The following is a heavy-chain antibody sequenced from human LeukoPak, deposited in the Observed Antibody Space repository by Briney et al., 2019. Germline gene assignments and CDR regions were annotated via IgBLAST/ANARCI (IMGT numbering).Heavy chain of an antibody. V-gene: IGHV1-46*01. CDR1: GYTFTSYY. CDR2: INPSGGST. D-gene: IGHD1-26*01. J-gene: IGHJ5*02. CDR3: ASGVGATTGLNWFDP. Sequence: ASVKVSCKASGYTFTSYYMHWVRQAPGQGLEWMGIINPSGGSTSYAQKFQGRVTMTRDTSTSTVYMELSSLRSEDTAVYYCASGVGATTGLNWFDPWGQGPRSPSPQ.